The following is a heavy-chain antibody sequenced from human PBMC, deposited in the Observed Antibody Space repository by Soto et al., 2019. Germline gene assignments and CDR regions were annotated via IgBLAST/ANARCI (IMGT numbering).Heavy chain of an antibody. Sequence: EVQLVESGGGLVQPGGSLRLSCAASGFTFSSYEMNWVRQAPGKGLEWVSYISGSGSTIYYADSVKGRFTISRDNAKNSLYLQMNSLRAEETAVYYCARDCSGGSCYPRLVYYYCGMDVWGQGTTVTVSS. CDR1: GFTFSSYE. CDR3: ARDCSGGSCYPRLVYYYCGMDV. CDR2: ISGSGSTI. J-gene: IGHJ6*02. V-gene: IGHV3-48*03. D-gene: IGHD2-15*01.